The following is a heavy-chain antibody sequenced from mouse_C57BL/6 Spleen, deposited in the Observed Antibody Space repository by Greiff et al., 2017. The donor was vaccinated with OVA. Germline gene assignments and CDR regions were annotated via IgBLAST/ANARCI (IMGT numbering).Heavy chain of an antibody. CDR3: AKVYDGYCVWMDY. CDR1: GFSFTSYG. J-gene: IGHJ4*01. D-gene: IGHD2-3*01. Sequence: QVQLKESGPGLVAPSQSLSISCTASGFSFTSYGVSWVRQPPGKGLEWLGVIWGDGSTNYYSALLSSLSISKDNSKSQVFLKLESLKTDDTATDYCAKVYDGYCVWMDYWGQGTSVTVSS. CDR2: IWGDGST. V-gene: IGHV2-3*01.